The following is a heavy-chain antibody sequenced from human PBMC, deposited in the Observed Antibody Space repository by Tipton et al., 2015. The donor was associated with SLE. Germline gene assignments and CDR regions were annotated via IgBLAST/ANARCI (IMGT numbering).Heavy chain of an antibody. D-gene: IGHD2-2*01. Sequence: TLSLTCIVSGGSSRNYYWNWIRQSPEKGLEWIGSIYHRGRTNYNPSLESRVSMPLDTSKGQLSLELSAVTAADTAVYYCARRIIVPAAMDYFDPWGQGTLVTVSS. V-gene: IGHV4-59*01. CDR1: GGSSRNYY. CDR2: IYHRGRT. CDR3: ARRIIVPAAMDYFDP. J-gene: IGHJ5*02.